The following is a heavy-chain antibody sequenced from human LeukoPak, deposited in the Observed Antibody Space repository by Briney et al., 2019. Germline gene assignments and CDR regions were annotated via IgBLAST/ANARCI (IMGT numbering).Heavy chain of an antibody. D-gene: IGHD3-10*01. CDR2: IKEDGSEI. CDR3: VTDQTGRHPYFFDY. V-gene: IGHV3-7*01. J-gene: IGHJ4*02. Sequence: GGSLRLSCAASGFNFSTYWMTWVRQVPGKGLEWVANIKEDGSEIYYMDAVKGRFSISRDNAKTSLYLLMNSLSVADTAVYYCVTDQTGRHPYFFDYWGQGTLVTVSS. CDR1: GFNFSTYW.